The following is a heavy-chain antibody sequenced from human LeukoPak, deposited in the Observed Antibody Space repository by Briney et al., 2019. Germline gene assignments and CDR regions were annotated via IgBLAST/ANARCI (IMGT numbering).Heavy chain of an antibody. V-gene: IGHV3-33*01. Sequence: GGSLRLSCAASGFTFSRFGMHWVRQAPGKGLEWVAVIWYDGSNESYADSVKGRVIISRDNSKNTLYLQINSLRAEDTAVYYCARSMTDSSGYCYAFDIWGQGTMVTVSS. CDR1: GFTFSRFG. CDR3: ARSMTDSSGYCYAFDI. J-gene: IGHJ3*02. D-gene: IGHD3-22*01. CDR2: IWYDGSNE.